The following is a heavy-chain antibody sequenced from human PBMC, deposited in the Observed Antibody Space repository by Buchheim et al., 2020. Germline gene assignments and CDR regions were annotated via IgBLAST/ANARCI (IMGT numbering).Heavy chain of an antibody. Sequence: QVQLVESGGGVVQPGRSLRLSCAASGFTFSSYGMHWVRQAPGKGLEWVAVISYDGSNKYYADSVKGRFTISRDNSKNTLYLQMNSLRAEDTAVYYCAKDLRCSGGSCYLNWFDPWGQGTL. J-gene: IGHJ5*02. CDR2: ISYDGSNK. CDR1: GFTFSSYG. D-gene: IGHD2-15*01. CDR3: AKDLRCSGGSCYLNWFDP. V-gene: IGHV3-30*18.